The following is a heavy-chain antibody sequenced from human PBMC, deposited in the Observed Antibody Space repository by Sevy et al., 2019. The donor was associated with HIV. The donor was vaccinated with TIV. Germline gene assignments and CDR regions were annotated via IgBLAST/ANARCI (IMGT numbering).Heavy chain of an antibody. J-gene: IGHJ4*02. CDR1: GFTFSSYA. CDR3: AKYCISTSAIADYFDY. CDR2: ISGSGGGT. Sequence: GGSLRLSCAASGFTFSSYAMSWVRQAPGKGLEWVSAISGSGGGTYYADSVKGRFTISRDNSKNTLYLQMNSLRAEDTAVYYCAKYCISTSAIADYFDYWGQGTLVTVSS. V-gene: IGHV3-23*01. D-gene: IGHD2-2*01.